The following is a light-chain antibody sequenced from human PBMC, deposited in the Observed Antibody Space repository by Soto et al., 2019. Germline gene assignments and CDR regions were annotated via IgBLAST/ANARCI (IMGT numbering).Light chain of an antibody. CDR3: QHYGSSPLT. CDR1: QSVSSR. CDR2: GAS. Sequence: EIVLKQSAATVSLYPGERATLSCRASQSVSSRLAWYQQKPGQTPSLLVYGASSRATGIPDRFSGSGSGADFTLIISRLEPEDFTVYYCQHYGSSPLTFGGGTKVDIK. V-gene: IGKV3-20*01. J-gene: IGKJ4*01.